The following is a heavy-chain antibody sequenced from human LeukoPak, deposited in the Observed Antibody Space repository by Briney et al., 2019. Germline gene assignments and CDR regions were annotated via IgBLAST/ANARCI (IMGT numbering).Heavy chain of an antibody. CDR1: GYTFTSYG. V-gene: IGHV1-18*01. CDR2: ISAYNGNT. J-gene: IGHJ5*02. Sequence: AASVKVSCKASGYTFTSYGISWVRQAPGQGLGWMGWISAYNGNTNYAQKFQGRVTMTRDTSISTAYMELSRLRSDDTAVYYCARDTTVTTEDWFDPWGQGTLVTVSS. D-gene: IGHD4-17*01. CDR3: ARDTTVTTEDWFDP.